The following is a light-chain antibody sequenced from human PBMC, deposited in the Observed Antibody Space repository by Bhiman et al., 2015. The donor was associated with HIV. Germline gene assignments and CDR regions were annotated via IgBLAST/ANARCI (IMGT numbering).Light chain of an antibody. V-gene: IGLV3-21*04. CDR1: NIGGNT. Sequence: VLTQPPSVSVAPGKTARLTCGGNNIGGNTVHWYQQKPGQAPILVIHYNSDRPSGIPERFSGSISGNTATLTISRVEAGDEADYYCQVWDTYTELVVFGGGTKVTVL. CDR2: YNS. J-gene: IGLJ2*01. CDR3: QVWDTYTELVV.